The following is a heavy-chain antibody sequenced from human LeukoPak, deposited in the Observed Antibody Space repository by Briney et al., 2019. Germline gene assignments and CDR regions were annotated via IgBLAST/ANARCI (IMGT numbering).Heavy chain of an antibody. CDR1: GFTFSSYA. CDR2: ISGSGGST. D-gene: IGHD5-12*01. V-gene: IGHV3-23*01. CDR3: AKDLYHSGYDPRFDY. Sequence: GGSLRLSCAASGFTFSSYAMSWVRQAPGKGLEWVSAISGSGGSTYYADSVKGRITISRDNSKNTLYLQMNSLRAEDTAVYYCAKDLYHSGYDPRFDYWGQGTLVTVSS. J-gene: IGHJ4*02.